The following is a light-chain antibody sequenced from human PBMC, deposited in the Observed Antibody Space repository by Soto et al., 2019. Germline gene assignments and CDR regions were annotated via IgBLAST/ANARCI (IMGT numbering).Light chain of an antibody. CDR2: EVS. V-gene: IGLV2-14*01. J-gene: IGLJ2*01. Sequence: QSALTQPASVSGSPGQSITISCTGTSSDVGGYNYVSWYQQYPGKAPKLVIYEVSNRPSGFSDRFSGSKSGNTASLTISGLQAEDEADYYCSSYTTSSSIFGGGTKLTVL. CDR3: SSYTTSSSI. CDR1: SSDVGGYNY.